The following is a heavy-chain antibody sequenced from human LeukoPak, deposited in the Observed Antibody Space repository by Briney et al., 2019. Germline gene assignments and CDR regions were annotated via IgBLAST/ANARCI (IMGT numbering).Heavy chain of an antibody. CDR3: ARQVYSSSWSYYFEY. V-gene: IGHV4-61*08. CDR2: IHYSGST. D-gene: IGHD6-13*01. CDR1: GGSLSSGGYY. J-gene: IGHJ4*02. Sequence: SQTLSLTCSVSGGSLSSGGYYWSWIRQPPGRGLEWIGSIHYSGSTSYNSSLKSRVTMSIDTSKNQFSLKLSSVTPADTAVYYCARQVYSSSWSYYFEYWGQGILVTVSS.